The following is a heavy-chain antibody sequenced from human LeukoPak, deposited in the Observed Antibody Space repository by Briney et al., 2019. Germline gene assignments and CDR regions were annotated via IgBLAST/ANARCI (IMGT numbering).Heavy chain of an antibody. D-gene: IGHD4-23*01. CDR2: ISYDGSNK. CDR3: ARERDYGGNEGLAY. V-gene: IGHV3-30*04. Sequence: GGSLRLSCAASGFTFSSYAMLWVRQAPGKGLEWVAVISYDGSNKYYADSVKGRFTIYRDNSKNTLYLQMNSLRAEDTAVYYCARERDYGGNEGLAYWGQGTLVTVSS. CDR1: GFTFSSYA. J-gene: IGHJ4*02.